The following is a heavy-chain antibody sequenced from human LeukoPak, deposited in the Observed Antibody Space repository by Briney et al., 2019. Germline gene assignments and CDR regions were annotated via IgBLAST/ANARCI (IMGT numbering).Heavy chain of an antibody. CDR3: AREALGYCSSTSCYNHWFDP. Sequence: EPSETLSLTCAVYGGSFSGYYWSWIRQPPGKGLEWIGEINHSGSTNYNPSLKSRVTISVDTSKNQFSLKLSSVTAADTAVYYCAREALGYCSSTSCYNHWFDPWGQGTLVTVSS. J-gene: IGHJ5*02. D-gene: IGHD2-2*02. CDR2: INHSGST. CDR1: GGSFSGYY. V-gene: IGHV4-34*01.